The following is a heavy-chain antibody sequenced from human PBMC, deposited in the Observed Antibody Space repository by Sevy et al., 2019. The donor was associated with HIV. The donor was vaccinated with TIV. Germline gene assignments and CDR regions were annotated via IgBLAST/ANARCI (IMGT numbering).Heavy chain of an antibody. CDR2: IYYSGST. Sequence: SETLSLTCTVSGGSISSSSYYWGWIRQPPGKGLEWIGTIYYSGSTYYNPSLKSRVTIFVDTSKNQFSLKLSSVTAADTAVYYCARLATGYTDYWGQGTLVTVSS. CDR1: GGSISSSSYY. D-gene: IGHD1-26*01. V-gene: IGHV4-39*01. CDR3: ARLATGYTDY. J-gene: IGHJ4*02.